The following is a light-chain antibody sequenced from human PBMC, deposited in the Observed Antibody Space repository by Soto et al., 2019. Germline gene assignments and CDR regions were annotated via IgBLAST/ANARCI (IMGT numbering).Light chain of an antibody. Sequence: EIVMTQSPATLSVSPGERATLSCRASQSVSSNLAWYQQKPGQAPRLLIYGASTRATGIPAMCSGSGSGTEFTLTISSLQSEDFAVYCCQQYSSSPSFGQGTRLDIK. V-gene: IGKV3-15*01. J-gene: IGKJ1*01. CDR1: QSVSSN. CDR2: GAS. CDR3: QQYSSSPS.